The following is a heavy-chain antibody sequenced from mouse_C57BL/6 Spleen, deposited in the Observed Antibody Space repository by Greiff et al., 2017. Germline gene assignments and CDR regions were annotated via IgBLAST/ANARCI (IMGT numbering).Heavy chain of an antibody. CDR2: IDPSDSAT. J-gene: IGHJ1*03. CDR3: AAGQRGYFDV. CDR1: GYTFTSYW. Sequence: QVQLQQPGAELVRPGSSVKLSCKASGYTFTSYWMHWVKQRPIQGLEWIGNIDPSDSATHYNQKFKDKATLTVDKSSSTAYMQLSSLTSEDSAVYYCAAGQRGYFDVWGTGTTVTVSS. V-gene: IGHV1-52*01.